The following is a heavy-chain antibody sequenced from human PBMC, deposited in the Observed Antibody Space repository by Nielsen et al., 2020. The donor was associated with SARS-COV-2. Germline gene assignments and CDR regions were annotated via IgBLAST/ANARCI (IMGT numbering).Heavy chain of an antibody. CDR2: ISWNSGSI. V-gene: IGHV3-9*01. D-gene: IGHD7-27*01. CDR3: AKGRGPAWGLFAP. J-gene: IGHJ5*02. CDR1: GFTFDDYA. Sequence: SLKISCAASGFTFDDYAMHWVRQAPGKGLEWVSGISWNSGSIGYADSVKGRFTISRDNAKNSLYLQMNSLRAEDTALYYCAKGRGPAWGLFAPWGQGTLVTVSS.